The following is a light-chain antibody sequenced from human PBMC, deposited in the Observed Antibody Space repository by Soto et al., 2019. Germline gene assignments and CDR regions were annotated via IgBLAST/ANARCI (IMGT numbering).Light chain of an antibody. CDR3: SSSTSRSTLV. J-gene: IGLJ3*02. CDR1: SSDIGAYNY. Sequence: QSVLTQPASVSGSPGQSITISCSGTSSDIGAYNYVAWYQHHPGKAPKLMIYAVSDRPSGVSNRFSGSKSGNTASLTFSGLQAEDEAHYYCSSSTSRSTLVFGGGTKLTVL. CDR2: AVS. V-gene: IGLV2-14*01.